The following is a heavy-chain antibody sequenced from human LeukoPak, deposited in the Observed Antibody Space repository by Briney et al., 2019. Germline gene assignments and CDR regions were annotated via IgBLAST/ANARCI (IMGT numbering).Heavy chain of an antibody. J-gene: IGHJ4*02. V-gene: IGHV3-30*01. CDR3: ATSHDSAGND. CDR2: ISYDGSNK. Sequence: GGSLRLSCAASGFTFSSYAMHWGRQAPGKGLEGVAVISYDGSNKYYADSVKGRFTISRDNAKNPLYLQMNSVTVEDTAVYYCATSHDSAGNDWGQGTLVTVSS. CDR1: GFTFSSYA. D-gene: IGHD2-15*01.